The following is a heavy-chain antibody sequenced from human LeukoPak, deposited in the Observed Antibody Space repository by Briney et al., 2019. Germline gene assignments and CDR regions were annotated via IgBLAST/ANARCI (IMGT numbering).Heavy chain of an antibody. Sequence: GGSLRLSCAASGFTFSSYSMHWVRQAPGKGLEWVSSISTTSDYIHYADSLKGRLAISRDNGKNSLYLEMNSLRAEDTAVYYCARGGIYRQVFDYWGQGSLVTVSS. CDR2: ISTTSDYI. CDR3: ARGGIYRQVFDY. J-gene: IGHJ4*02. V-gene: IGHV3-21*01. CDR1: GFTFSSYS. D-gene: IGHD1-14*01.